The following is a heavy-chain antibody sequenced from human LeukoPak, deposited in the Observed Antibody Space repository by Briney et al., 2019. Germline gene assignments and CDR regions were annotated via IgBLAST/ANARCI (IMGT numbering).Heavy chain of an antibody. J-gene: IGHJ4*02. V-gene: IGHV3-9*01. CDR1: GFTFDDYA. D-gene: IGHD1-26*01. Sequence: GGSLRLSCAASGFTFDDYAMHWVRHAPGKGLEWVSGISWNSGSIGYADSVKGRFTISRDNAKNSLYLQMNSLRAEDTALYYCAKDTISGGVSGSYDYWGQGTLVTVSS. CDR2: ISWNSGSI. CDR3: AKDTISGGVSGSYDY.